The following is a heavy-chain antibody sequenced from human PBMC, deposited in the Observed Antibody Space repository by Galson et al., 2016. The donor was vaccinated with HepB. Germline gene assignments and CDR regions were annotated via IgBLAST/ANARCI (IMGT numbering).Heavy chain of an antibody. Sequence: SLRLSCAASGFTFSDYYSSWIRQAPGKGLEWISYISASGSAIYYADSVKGRFTISRDNAEKSLYLQMNSLRAEDTALYYCASGYGSGWFSRIFDYWGQGILVTVSS. D-gene: IGHD6-19*01. CDR3: ASGYGSGWFSRIFDY. CDR2: ISASGSAI. V-gene: IGHV3-11*04. CDR1: GFTFSDYY. J-gene: IGHJ4*02.